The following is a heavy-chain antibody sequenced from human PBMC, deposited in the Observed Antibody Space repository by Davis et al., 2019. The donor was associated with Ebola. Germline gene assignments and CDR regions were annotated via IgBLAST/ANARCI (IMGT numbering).Heavy chain of an antibody. D-gene: IGHD3-10*01. Sequence: ASVKVSCKASGYTFTSYAMHWVRQAPGQGLEWMGWINAGIGNTKYSQKFQGRVTITRDTSASTAYMELSSLRSEDTSVYYCARDRGGDYSFDYWGQGTLVTVSS. CDR1: GYTFTSYA. J-gene: IGHJ4*02. V-gene: IGHV1-3*01. CDR2: INAGIGNT. CDR3: ARDRGGDYSFDY.